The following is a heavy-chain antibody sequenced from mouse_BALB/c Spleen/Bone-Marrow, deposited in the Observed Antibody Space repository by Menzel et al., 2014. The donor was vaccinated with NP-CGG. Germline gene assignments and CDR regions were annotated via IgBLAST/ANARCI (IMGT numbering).Heavy chain of an antibody. D-gene: IGHD2-1*01. V-gene: IGHV14-3*02. CDR3: ARGKRIYLGFAY. J-gene: IGHJ3*01. Sequence: VQLQQSGAELVKPGAPVKLSCTASGFNIKDTYILWVKQRPEQGLEWIGRIDPANGNTKYDPKFQGKATITADTSSNTAYLQLGSLTSEDTAVYSCARGKRIYLGFAYWGQGTLVTVSA. CDR1: GFNIKDTY. CDR2: IDPANGNT.